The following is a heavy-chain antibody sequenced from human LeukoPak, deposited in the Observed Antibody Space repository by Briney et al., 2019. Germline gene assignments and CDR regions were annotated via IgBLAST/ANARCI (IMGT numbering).Heavy chain of an antibody. V-gene: IGHV4-4*07. CDR3: AREGYGFSFDY. J-gene: IGHJ4*02. CDR1: GGSISSYY. CDR2: TYTSGST. D-gene: IGHD5-18*01. Sequence: ASETLFLTCSVSGGSISSYYWSWIRQPAGKGLEWIGRTYTSGSTDYNPSLKSRVSMSVDTSKNQFSLKLSSVTAADTAVYYCAREGYGFSFDYWGQGTLVTVSS.